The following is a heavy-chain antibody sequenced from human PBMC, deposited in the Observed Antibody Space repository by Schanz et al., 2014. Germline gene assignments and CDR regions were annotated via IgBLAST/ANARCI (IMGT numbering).Heavy chain of an antibody. Sequence: QGQLVQSGPEVKEPGASVKVSCEASRYTFNTYGLNWVRQAPGQGLEWMGWISAYTNNTNYAQKVQGRVTMTTDTSTGTAYMELRSLRSDDTAVYYCARDRRRYCSTARCLHDNWFDPWGQGTLXIVSS. CDR3: ARDRRRYCSTARCLHDNWFDP. CDR2: ISAYTNNT. CDR1: RYTFNTYG. J-gene: IGHJ5*02. D-gene: IGHD2-2*01. V-gene: IGHV1-18*01.